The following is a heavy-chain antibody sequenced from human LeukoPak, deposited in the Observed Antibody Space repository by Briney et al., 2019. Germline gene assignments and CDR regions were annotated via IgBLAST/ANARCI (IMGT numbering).Heavy chain of an antibody. Sequence: SETLSLTCSVSGGSISSYYWSWMRQPAGKGLEWIGRISPSGRTNYNPSLKSRVTISVDKFKNQFSLKLTSLTAADTALYYCARALVDYYDSSGYYYDYWGQGTLVTVSS. CDR2: ISPSGRT. V-gene: IGHV4-4*07. CDR3: ARALVDYYDSSGYYYDY. CDR1: GGSISSYY. D-gene: IGHD3-22*01. J-gene: IGHJ4*02.